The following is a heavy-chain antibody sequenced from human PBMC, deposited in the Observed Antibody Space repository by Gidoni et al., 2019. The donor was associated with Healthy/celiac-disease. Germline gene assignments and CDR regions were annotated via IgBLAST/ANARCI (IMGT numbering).Heavy chain of an antibody. CDR3: ARRRTPDYYDSSEAFDI. CDR2: ISAYNGNT. J-gene: IGHJ3*02. CDR1: GYTCTSYG. Sequence: QVQLVQSGAEVKKPGASVKVSCKASGYTCTSYGISWVRQAPGQGLEWMGWISAYNGNTNYAQKLQGRVTMTTDTSTSTAYMELRSLRSDDTAVYYCARRRTPDYYDSSEAFDIWGQGTMVTVSS. D-gene: IGHD3-22*01. V-gene: IGHV1-18*04.